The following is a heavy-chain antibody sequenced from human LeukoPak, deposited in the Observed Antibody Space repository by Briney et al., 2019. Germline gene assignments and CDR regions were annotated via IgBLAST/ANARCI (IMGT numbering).Heavy chain of an antibody. CDR3: ARDSSYGERGFDY. CDR2: INHGGST. V-gene: IGHV4-34*01. D-gene: IGHD5-18*01. J-gene: IGHJ4*02. CDR1: GGSFSGNY. Sequence: PSETLSPTCAVYGGSFSGNYWSWSRQPPGKGLEWIGEINHGGSTNYNPSLKSRVTISVDTSKNQFSLKLSSVTAADTAVYYCARDSSYGERGFDYWGQGTLVTVSS.